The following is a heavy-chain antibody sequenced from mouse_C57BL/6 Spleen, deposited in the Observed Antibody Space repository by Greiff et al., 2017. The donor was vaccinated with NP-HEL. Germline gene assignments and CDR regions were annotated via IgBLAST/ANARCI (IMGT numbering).Heavy chain of an antibody. CDR2: ISDGGSYT. Sequence: DVQLVESGGGLVKPGGSLKLSCAASGFTFSSYAMSWVRQTPEKRLEWVATISDGGSYTYYPDNVKGRFTISRDNAKNNLYLQMSHLKSEDTAMYYCARVQLRLREKEYYYAMDYWGQGTSVTVSS. D-gene: IGHD3-2*02. CDR3: ARVQLRLREKEYYYAMDY. CDR1: GFTFSSYA. V-gene: IGHV5-4*01. J-gene: IGHJ4*01.